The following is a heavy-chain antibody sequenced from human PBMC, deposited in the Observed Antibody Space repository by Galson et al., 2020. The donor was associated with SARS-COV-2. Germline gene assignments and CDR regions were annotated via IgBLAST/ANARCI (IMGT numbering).Heavy chain of an antibody. V-gene: IGHV3-30*04. Sequence: GGSLRLSCRASGFTFSSPAMHWVRQPPGKGLEWVAIISYDGTKRYNLDSVKGRFTISRDNSKNTLFLQMDSLTTEDTAVYYCARETDDYTSSWYDYWGQGTLVTVSS. CDR2: ISYDGTKR. J-gene: IGHJ4*02. CDR3: ARETDDYTSSWYDY. D-gene: IGHD6-13*01. CDR1: GFTFSSPA.